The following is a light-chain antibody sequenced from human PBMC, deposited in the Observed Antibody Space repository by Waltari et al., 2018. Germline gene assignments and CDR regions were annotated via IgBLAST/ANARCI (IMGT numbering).Light chain of an antibody. V-gene: IGLV2-14*03. Sequence: QSALTQPASVSGSPGQSITISRTGPSSDVGGYNYVPWYQQHPGKAPKLMIYDVSNRPSGVSNRFSGSKSGNTASVTISGLEAEDEADYYCSSYTSSSTVVFGGGTKLTVL. CDR3: SSYTSSSTVV. CDR2: DVS. CDR1: SSDVGGYNY. J-gene: IGLJ2*01.